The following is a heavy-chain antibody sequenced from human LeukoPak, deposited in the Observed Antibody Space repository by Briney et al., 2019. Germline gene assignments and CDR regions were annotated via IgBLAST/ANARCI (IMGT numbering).Heavy chain of an antibody. J-gene: IGHJ3*02. D-gene: IGHD3-9*01. V-gene: IGHV3-21*01. CDR3: ARDLADYDILTGYYLPDAFDI. CDR1: GFTFSSYS. Sequence: GGSLRLSCAASGFTFSSYSMNWVRQAPGKGLEWVSSISSSSSYIYYADSVKGRFTISRDNAKNSLYPQMNSLGAEDTAVYYCARDLADYDILTGYYLPDAFDIWGQGTMVTVSS. CDR2: ISSSSSYI.